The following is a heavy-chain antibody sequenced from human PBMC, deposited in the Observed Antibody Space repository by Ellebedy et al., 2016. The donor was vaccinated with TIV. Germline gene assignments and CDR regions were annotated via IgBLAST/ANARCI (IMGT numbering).Heavy chain of an antibody. D-gene: IGHD5-24*01. CDR3: ARDRRDGYQVSYAFDI. V-gene: IGHV4-34*01. CDR1: GGSFSGYY. CDR2: INHSGST. Sequence: GSLRLSCAVYGGSFSGYYWSWIRQPPGKGLEWIGEINHSGSTNYNPSLKSRVTISVDTSKNQFSLKLSSVTAADTAVYYCARDRRDGYQVSYAFDIWGQGTMVTVSS. J-gene: IGHJ3*02.